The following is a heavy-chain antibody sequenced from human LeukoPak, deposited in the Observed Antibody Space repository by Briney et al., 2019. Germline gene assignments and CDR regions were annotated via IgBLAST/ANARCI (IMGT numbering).Heavy chain of an antibody. D-gene: IGHD3-3*01. J-gene: IGHJ6*03. V-gene: IGHV3-74*01. CDR2: INSDGSST. Sequence: PGGSLRLSCAASGFTFSSYWMHWVRQAPGKGLVWVSRINSDGSSTSYADSVKGRFAISRDNAKNTLYLQMNSLRAEDTAVYYCARDGSGYYYYMDVWGKGTTVTVSS. CDR3: ARDGSGYYYYMDV. CDR1: GFTFSSYW.